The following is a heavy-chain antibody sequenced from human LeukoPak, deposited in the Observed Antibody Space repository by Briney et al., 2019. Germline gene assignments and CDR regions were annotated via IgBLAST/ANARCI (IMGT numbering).Heavy chain of an antibody. CDR2: IYTSGST. CDR3: ARRSADSSSSRGFDY. J-gene: IGHJ4*02. V-gene: IGHV4-4*07. Sequence: SETLSLTCTVSGASISSYYWTWIRQPAGKGLEWIGRIYTSGSTNYNPSLKSRVAMSVDTSKNQFSLKLSAVTAADTAVYYCARRSADSSSSRGFDYWGQGTLVTVSS. D-gene: IGHD2-2*01. CDR1: GASISSYY.